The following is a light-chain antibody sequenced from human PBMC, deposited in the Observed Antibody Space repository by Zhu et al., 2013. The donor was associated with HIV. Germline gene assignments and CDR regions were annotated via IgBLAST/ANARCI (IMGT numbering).Light chain of an antibody. J-gene: IGKJ1*01. CDR2: ATT. Sequence: DIQMTQSPSSLSASVGDRVTITCRTSQSINRYLNWYQQKPGKAPRLLIYATTNLQSGVPSRFSGDGSGTDFTLTISSLRPEDFATYYCQQSYSTPPYTFGQGTKVEIK. CDR1: QSINRY. V-gene: IGKV1-39*01. CDR3: QQSYSTPPYT.